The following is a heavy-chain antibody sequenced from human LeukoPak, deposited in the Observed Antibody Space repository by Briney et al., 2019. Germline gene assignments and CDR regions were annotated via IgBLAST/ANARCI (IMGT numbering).Heavy chain of an antibody. CDR1: GGSISGDNYY. Sequence: SETLSLTCTVSGGSISGDNYYWSWIRQPAGKGLEWIGRISTRGSTSFNPSLKSRVTISVDTSKNQFSLKVSSVTAADTAVYYCARGGFPGYSTSWFYWGQGTLVTVSS. CDR2: ISTRGST. J-gene: IGHJ4*02. D-gene: IGHD6-13*01. CDR3: ARGGFPGYSTSWFY. V-gene: IGHV4-61*02.